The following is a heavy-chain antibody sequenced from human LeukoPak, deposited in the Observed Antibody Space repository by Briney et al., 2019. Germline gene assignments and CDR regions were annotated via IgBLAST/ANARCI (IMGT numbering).Heavy chain of an antibody. J-gene: IGHJ4*02. Sequence: ASVKVSCKASGYTFTGYYMHWVRQAPGQGLEWMGWVNTNTGNPTYAQGFTGRFVFSLDTSVSTAYLQISSLKAEDTAVYYCAKQGPGYCGGTSCYGVDYWGQGTLVTVSS. CDR1: GYTFTGYY. V-gene: IGHV7-4-1*02. CDR2: VNTNTGNP. CDR3: AKQGPGYCGGTSCYGVDY. D-gene: IGHD2-2*01.